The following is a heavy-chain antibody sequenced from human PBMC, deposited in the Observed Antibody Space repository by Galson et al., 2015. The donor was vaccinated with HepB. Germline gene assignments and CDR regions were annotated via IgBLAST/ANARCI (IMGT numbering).Heavy chain of an antibody. CDR2: IYSGGST. J-gene: IGHJ2*01. D-gene: IGHD4-23*01. CDR3: ARRGGNSGGNWYFDL. V-gene: IGHV3-66*02. CDR1: GFTVSSNY. Sequence: SLRLSCAASGFTVSSNYMSWVRQAPGKGLEWVSVIYSGGSTYYADSVKGRFTISRDNSKNTLYLQMNSLRAEDTAVYYCARRGGNSGGNWYFDLWGRGTLVTVSS.